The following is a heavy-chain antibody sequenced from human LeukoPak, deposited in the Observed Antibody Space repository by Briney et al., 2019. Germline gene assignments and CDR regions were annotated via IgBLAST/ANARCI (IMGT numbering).Heavy chain of an antibody. CDR1: GMNFRKYV. CDR2: ISGSGGST. CDR3: AKESLRVVPSATFDY. V-gene: IGHV3-23*01. J-gene: IGHJ4*02. Sequence: GGSLRLSCEASGMNFRKYVMNWVRQAPGKGLEWVSAISGSGGSTYYADSVKGRFTISRDNSKNTLYLQMHSLRAEDTAVYYCAKESLRVVPSATFDYWGQGTLVTVSS. D-gene: IGHD2-2*01.